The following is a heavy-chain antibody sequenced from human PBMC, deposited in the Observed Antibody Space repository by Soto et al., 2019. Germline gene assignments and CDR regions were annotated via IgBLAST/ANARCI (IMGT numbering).Heavy chain of an antibody. CDR1: GAPINSDY. CDR2: IYHIGST. CDR3: ARFTYKSGFNWFDP. D-gene: IGHD5-12*01. J-gene: IGHJ5*02. Sequence: SETLSLTCTVSGAPINSDYWSWIRQSPGKGLEWIGYIYHIGSTDYNPSLKSRVTISIDKSKDQFSLNLRSVTAADTAVYFCARFTYKSGFNWFDPWGQGTQVTVSS. V-gene: IGHV4-59*01.